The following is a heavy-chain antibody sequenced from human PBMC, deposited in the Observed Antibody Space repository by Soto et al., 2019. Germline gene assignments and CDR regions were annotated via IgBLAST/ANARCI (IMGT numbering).Heavy chain of an antibody. CDR3: AHTPVQLVPTLTGRRERVLGYFEY. CDR1: GFSLTTTGVG. Sequence: QITLKESAPTLVKPTQTLSLTCTFSGFSLTTTGVGVAWIRQSPGEALEWLALIFWDDDQRYNSALKSRLTITKDTSKNQVVLTMTNMGPVDTGTYYCAHTPVQLVPTLTGRRERVLGYFEYWGQGTLVTVSS. D-gene: IGHD2-15*01. CDR2: IFWDDDQ. J-gene: IGHJ4*02. V-gene: IGHV2-5*02.